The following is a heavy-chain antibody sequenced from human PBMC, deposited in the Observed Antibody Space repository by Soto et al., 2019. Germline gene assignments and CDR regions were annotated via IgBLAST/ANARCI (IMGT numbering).Heavy chain of an antibody. D-gene: IGHD3-3*01. CDR2: ISGNGGST. J-gene: IGHJ6*02. V-gene: IGHV3-23*01. Sequence: GGSLRLSCAGSGFTFSTYAMAWVRQAPGKGLEWVSVISGNGGSTYYADSVKGRFTISRDNSKNTLYLQMNSLRAEDTAVYYCARDRYDFWSGSEHYGMDVWGQGTTVTVSS. CDR1: GFTFSTYA. CDR3: ARDRYDFWSGSEHYGMDV.